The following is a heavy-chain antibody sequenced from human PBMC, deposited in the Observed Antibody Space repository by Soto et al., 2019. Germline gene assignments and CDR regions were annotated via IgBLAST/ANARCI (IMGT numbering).Heavy chain of an antibody. Sequence: PSETLSLTCAVYGGSFSGYYCSWIRRPPGKGLEWIGEISHGGSTKYNPSLKSRVTIPVDTSKNQFSLKLSSVTAADTAVYYCARGPVTMIRGFDYYYGMDVWGQGTTVTVSS. D-gene: IGHD3-10*01. J-gene: IGHJ6*02. CDR3: ARGPVTMIRGFDYYYGMDV. CDR1: GGSFSGYY. CDR2: ISHGGST. V-gene: IGHV4-34*01.